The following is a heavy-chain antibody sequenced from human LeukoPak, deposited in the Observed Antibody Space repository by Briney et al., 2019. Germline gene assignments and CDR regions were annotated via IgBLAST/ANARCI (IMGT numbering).Heavy chain of an antibody. CDR2: IYHSGST. CDR1: GGSISSSNW. Sequence: PSETLSLTCAVSGGSISSSNWWSWVRQPPGKGMEWIGEIYHSGSTNYNPSLKSRVTISVDKSKNQFSPKLSSVTAADTAVYYCARGPDYDILTGYWVDYWGQGTLVTVSS. J-gene: IGHJ4*02. CDR3: ARGPDYDILTGYWVDY. V-gene: IGHV4-4*02. D-gene: IGHD3-9*01.